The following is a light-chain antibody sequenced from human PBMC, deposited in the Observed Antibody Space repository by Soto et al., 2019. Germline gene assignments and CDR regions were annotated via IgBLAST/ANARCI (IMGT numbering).Light chain of an antibody. V-gene: IGLV1-40*01. CDR1: SSNIGAGYD. CDR2: GNS. CDR3: QSYAGSLSGVV. J-gene: IGLJ2*01. Sequence: QSVLTQPPSVSGAPGQRVTISCTGSSSNIGAGYDVHWYQQLPGTAPKLLIHGNSNRPSGVPDRFSGSQSGTSASLAITGLQAADEAHYYCQSYAGSLSGVVFGGGSKATL.